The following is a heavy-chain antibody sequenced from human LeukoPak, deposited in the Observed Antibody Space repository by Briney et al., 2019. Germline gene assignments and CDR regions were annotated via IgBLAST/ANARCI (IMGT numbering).Heavy chain of an antibody. Sequence: SVKVSCKASGGTFISYAISWVRQAPGQGLEWMGGIIPIFGTANYAQKFQGRVTITADESTSTAYMELSSLRSEDTAVYYCARSPYGDYAGAWEYWGQGTLVTVSS. CDR2: IIPIFGTA. D-gene: IGHD4-17*01. CDR3: ARSPYGDYAGAWEY. J-gene: IGHJ4*02. CDR1: GGTFISYA. V-gene: IGHV1-69*13.